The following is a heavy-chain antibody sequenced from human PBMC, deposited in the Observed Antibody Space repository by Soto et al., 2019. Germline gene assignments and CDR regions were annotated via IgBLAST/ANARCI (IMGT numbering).Heavy chain of an antibody. CDR3: ARMGLETGYTNRWFDY. Sequence: EVQLVQSGAEVKKPGESLRISCKGSGFGFTSYWITWVRQMPGKGLEWMGKIDPSDSYTNYSPSFQGRVTISADKSITTAYLQWSSLKASDTAVYYCARMGLETGYTNRWFDYWGQGTLVTVSS. CDR2: IDPSDSYT. D-gene: IGHD5-12*01. J-gene: IGHJ5*01. CDR1: GFGFTSYW. V-gene: IGHV5-10-1*01.